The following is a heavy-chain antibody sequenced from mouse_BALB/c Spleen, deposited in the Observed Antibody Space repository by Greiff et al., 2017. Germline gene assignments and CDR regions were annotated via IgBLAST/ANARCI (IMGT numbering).Heavy chain of an antibody. J-gene: IGHJ4*01. Sequence: EVKLVESGGGLVKPGGSLKLSCAASGFALSSYDMSWVRQTPEKRLEWVAYIRSGGGSTYYPDTVKGRFTISRDNAKNTLYLQMSSLKSEDTAMYYCARHGGGLAMDYWGQGTSVTVSS. CDR3: ARHGGGLAMDY. CDR1: GFALSSYD. V-gene: IGHV5-12-1*01. CDR2: IRSGGGST.